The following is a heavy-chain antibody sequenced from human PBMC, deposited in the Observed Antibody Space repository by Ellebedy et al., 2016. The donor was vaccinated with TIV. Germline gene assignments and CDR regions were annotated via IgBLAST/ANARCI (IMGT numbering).Heavy chain of an antibody. CDR2: IGPRSNYK. Sequence: GESLKISCAASGFTFSNYAMAWVRQAPGKGLEWVSAIGPRSNYKFYADSVKGRIAISRDNSENTLFLQMHSLRGEDTAVYYCAKELVSRDSSSLDYWGQGVLVTVSS. J-gene: IGHJ4*02. CDR1: GFTFSNYA. V-gene: IGHV3-23*01. D-gene: IGHD3-9*01. CDR3: AKELVSRDSSSLDY.